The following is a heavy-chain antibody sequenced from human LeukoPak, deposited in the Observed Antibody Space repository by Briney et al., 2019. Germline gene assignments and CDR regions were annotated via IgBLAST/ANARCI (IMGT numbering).Heavy chain of an antibody. J-gene: IGHJ4*02. D-gene: IGHD4-17*01. CDR3: ARLQPDNDYGDRLWDY. V-gene: IGHV4-39*07. CDR1: GGSISSSSSY. CDR2: IYYSGSS. Sequence: SETLSLTCSVSGGSISSSSSYWGWIRQPPGKGLEWIGSIYYSGSSFDNPALKSRVTISVDTSKNQFSLKLSSVTAADTAVYYCARLQPDNDYGDRLWDYWGQGTLVTVSS.